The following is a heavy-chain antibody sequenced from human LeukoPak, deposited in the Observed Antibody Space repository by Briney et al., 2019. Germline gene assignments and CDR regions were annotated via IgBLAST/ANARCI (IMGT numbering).Heavy chain of an antibody. Sequence: GGSLRLSCAASGFTFSSYAMHWVRQAPGKGLEWVAVISYDGSNKYYADSAKGRFTISRDNSKNTLYLQTNSLRAEDTAVYYCARDPDPNSYGDYGGYYFDYWGQGTLVTVSS. CDR3: ARDPDPNSYGDYGGYYFDY. V-gene: IGHV3-30-3*01. CDR2: ISYDGSNK. D-gene: IGHD4-17*01. CDR1: GFTFSSYA. J-gene: IGHJ4*02.